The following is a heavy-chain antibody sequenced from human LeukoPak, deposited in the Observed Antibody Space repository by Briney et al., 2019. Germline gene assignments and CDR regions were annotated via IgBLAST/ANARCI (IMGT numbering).Heavy chain of an antibody. CDR1: GFTFSSYN. J-gene: IGHJ4*02. Sequence: GGSLRLSCAASGFTFSSYNMNWVRQAPGKGLEWVSSISSSRSYISYADSVKGRFTISRDNAKNSLYLQMNSLRAEDTAVYFCARDAPTYYDSSGYYEVWGQGTLVTVSS. CDR3: ARDAPTYYDSSGYYEV. D-gene: IGHD3-22*01. CDR2: ISSSRSYI. V-gene: IGHV3-21*01.